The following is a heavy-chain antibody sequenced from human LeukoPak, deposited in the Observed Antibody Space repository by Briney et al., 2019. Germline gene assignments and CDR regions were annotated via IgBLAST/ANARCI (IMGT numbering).Heavy chain of an antibody. D-gene: IGHD1-26*01. J-gene: IGHJ4*02. Sequence: GGSLRLSCAAPGFTFTHYVMLWAPQSPGKGLEWVSTITVSGANTYYADSVKGRFTISRDNSKNTLCLQMSSLRAEDTALYYCATYSRSYPYDYWGQGTLVTVSS. CDR3: ATYSRSYPYDY. CDR2: ITVSGANT. V-gene: IGHV3-23*01. CDR1: GFTFTHYV.